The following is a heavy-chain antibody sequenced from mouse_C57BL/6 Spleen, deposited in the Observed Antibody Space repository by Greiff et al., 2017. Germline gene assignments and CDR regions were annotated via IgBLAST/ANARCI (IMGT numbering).Heavy chain of an antibody. J-gene: IGHJ2*01. Sequence: DVMLVESGGGLVQPGGSLSLSCAASGFTFTDYYMSWVRQPPGKALEWLGFIRNKANGYTTEYSASVKGRFTISRDNSQSILYLQMNALRAEDSATYYCARWGYGSSWGYFDYWGQGTTLTVSS. D-gene: IGHD1-1*01. V-gene: IGHV7-3*01. CDR1: GFTFTDYY. CDR2: IRNKANGYTT. CDR3: ARWGYGSSWGYFDY.